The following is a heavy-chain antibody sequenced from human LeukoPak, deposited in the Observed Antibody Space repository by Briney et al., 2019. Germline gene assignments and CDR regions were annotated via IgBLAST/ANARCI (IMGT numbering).Heavy chain of an antibody. CDR1: GFTFSNYA. V-gene: IGHV3-23*01. J-gene: IGHJ4*02. Sequence: GGTLRLSCAASGFTFSNYAMNWVRQAPGKGLEWVSAISGSGGNTYYADSVKGRFTISRDNSKNTLYLQMTSLRAEDTALYYCAKPAKTDYADYWGQGTLVTVSS. CDR3: AKPAKTDYADY. CDR2: ISGSGGNT. D-gene: IGHD1-14*01.